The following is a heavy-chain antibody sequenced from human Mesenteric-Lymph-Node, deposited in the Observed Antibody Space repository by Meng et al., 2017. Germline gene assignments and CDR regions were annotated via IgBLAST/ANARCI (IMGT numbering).Heavy chain of an antibody. J-gene: IGHJ4*02. V-gene: IGHV3-11*01. CDR1: GFTFSDYY. CDR2: ISSSGSTI. Sequence: GESLKISCAASGFTFSDYYMSWIRRAPGKGLEWASYISSSGSTIYYADSVKGRFTISRDNAKNSLYLQMNSLRAEDTAVYYCASCYSAVLDYWGQGTLVTVSS. CDR3: ASCYSAVLDY. D-gene: IGHD2-15*01.